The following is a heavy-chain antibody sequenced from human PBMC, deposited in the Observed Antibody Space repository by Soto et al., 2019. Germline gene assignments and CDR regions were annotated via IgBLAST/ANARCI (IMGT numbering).Heavy chain of an antibody. CDR2: INSEGGST. V-gene: IGHV3-74*01. CDR3: AKVLWELYDAFDI. D-gene: IGHD1-26*01. Sequence: GGSLRLSCAASGFTFSSYWMHWVRQAPGKGLVWVSGINSEGGSTDYADSVKGRFIMSRDNAKNTLYLQMNSLRAEDTAVYYCAKVLWELYDAFDIWGQGTMVTVSS. CDR1: GFTFSSYW. J-gene: IGHJ3*02.